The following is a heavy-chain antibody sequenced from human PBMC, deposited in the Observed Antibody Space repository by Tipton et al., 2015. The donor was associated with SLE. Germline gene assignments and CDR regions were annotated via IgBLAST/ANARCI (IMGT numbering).Heavy chain of an antibody. J-gene: IGHJ4*02. V-gene: IGHV4-59*11. D-gene: IGHD3-10*01. CDR1: GGSISSHY. CDR2: IYFTGST. CDR3: ARDGGLLWFGDRRYSFDY. Sequence: TLSLTCTVSGGSISSHYWSWIRQPPGKGLEWIGYIYFTGSTNYNPSLKSRVTISVDTSKNQFSLKLSSVTAADTAVYYCARDGGLLWFGDRRYSFDYWGQGTLVTVSS.